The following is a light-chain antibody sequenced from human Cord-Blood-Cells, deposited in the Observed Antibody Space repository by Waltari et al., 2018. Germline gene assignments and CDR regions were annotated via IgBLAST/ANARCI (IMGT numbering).Light chain of an antibody. CDR1: SSDVGGYHY. Sequence: QSALTQPRSVSGSPGPPVTLSCPGTSSDVGGYHYVPWYQQHPGKAPKLMIYDVSKRPSGVPDRFSGSKSGNTASLTISGLQAEDEADYYCCSYAGSYTYVFGTGTKVTVL. V-gene: IGLV2-11*01. CDR3: CSYAGSYTYV. CDR2: DVS. J-gene: IGLJ1*01.